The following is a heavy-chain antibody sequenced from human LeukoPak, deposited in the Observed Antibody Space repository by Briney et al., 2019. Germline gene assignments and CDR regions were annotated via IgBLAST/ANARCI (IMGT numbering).Heavy chain of an antibody. V-gene: IGHV3-7*01. CDR3: ARDGTAPGLYFDL. J-gene: IGHJ4*03. CDR2: INQNGGEN. Sequence: GGSLRLSCAVSGFTFSDFWMNWVRQAPGKEREWVASINQNGGENYYVDSVKGRFTVSRDNPRNSLYLQMSSLRAEDTAVYYCARDGTAPGLYFDLWGQGALVTVSS. D-gene: IGHD6-13*01. CDR1: GFTFSDFW.